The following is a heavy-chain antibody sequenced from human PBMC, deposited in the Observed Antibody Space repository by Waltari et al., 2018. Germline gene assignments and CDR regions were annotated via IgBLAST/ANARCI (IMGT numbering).Heavy chain of an antibody. V-gene: IGHV3-74*01. J-gene: IGHJ4*02. D-gene: IGHD5-18*01. CDR3: ARASISRDTGNTFDS. Sequence: EVHLVESGGGLVRPGGSLRLSCAASGFTFSSFWMHWVRQAPGKGPRWVGRISGEGAGTNYADSVRGRFTISRDNANNMVYLQMNSLSDDDTATYFCARASISRDTGNTFDSWGQGNLVTVSS. CDR2: ISGEGAGT. CDR1: GFTFSSFW.